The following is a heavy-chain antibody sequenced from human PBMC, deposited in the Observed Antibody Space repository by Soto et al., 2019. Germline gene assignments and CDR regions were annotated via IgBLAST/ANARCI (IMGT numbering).Heavy chain of an antibody. D-gene: IGHD3-3*01. J-gene: IGHJ4*01. Sequence: SETLSLTCAVSGASFSGSYWSWIRQPPGEGLEWIGYAYYSGTTVYNPSLKSRVSISVDTSKKYVSLRLNSVTAADTAVYYCAGWSALTLYYFVTWGHGTLVTVSS. CDR1: GASFSGSY. CDR2: AYYSGTT. CDR3: AGWSALTLYYFVT. V-gene: IGHV4-59*13.